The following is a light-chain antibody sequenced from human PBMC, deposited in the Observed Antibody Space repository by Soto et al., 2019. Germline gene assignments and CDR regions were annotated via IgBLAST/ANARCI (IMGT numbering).Light chain of an antibody. CDR3: QQSYSIPYT. CDR1: QSISNY. J-gene: IGKJ2*01. V-gene: IGKV1-39*01. Sequence: DIQMTQSPSSLSTSVGDRATITCRASQSISNYLNWYQQKPGKAPKLLISGASNLQSGVPSRFSGSGSGTDFTLTISSLQPEDFATYYCQQSYSIPYTFGQGTNLEIK. CDR2: GAS.